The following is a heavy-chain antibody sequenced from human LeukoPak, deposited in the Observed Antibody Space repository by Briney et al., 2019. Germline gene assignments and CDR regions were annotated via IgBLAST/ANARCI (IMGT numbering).Heavy chain of an antibody. CDR1: GFTSSSYS. CDR2: IQQDGSEI. D-gene: IGHD1-26*01. J-gene: IGHJ4*02. V-gene: IGHV3-7*01. Sequence: PGGSLRLSCAASGFTSSSYSMNWVRQAPGKGLEWVANIQQDGSEIFYVDSVRGRFTISRDNAKNSLYLQMNTLRAEDTAVYYCARPSFVTGSYYPLWGQGTLVAVSS. CDR3: ARPSFVTGSYYPL.